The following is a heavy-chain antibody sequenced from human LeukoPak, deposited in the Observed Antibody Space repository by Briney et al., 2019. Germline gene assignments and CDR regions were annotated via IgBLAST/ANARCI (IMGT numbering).Heavy chain of an antibody. J-gene: IGHJ4*02. Sequence: GESLRLSCAASGFTFTTYWMSWVRQAPGKGLEWVANIKQDGTEKYYVDSVKGRFTISRDNAKNSLYLQMNSLRAEDTAVYYCARSLRELLNAAYYFDYWGQGTLVTVSS. V-gene: IGHV3-7*01. CDR3: ARSLRELLNAAYYFDY. CDR2: IKQDGTEK. D-gene: IGHD1-26*01. CDR1: GFTFTTYW.